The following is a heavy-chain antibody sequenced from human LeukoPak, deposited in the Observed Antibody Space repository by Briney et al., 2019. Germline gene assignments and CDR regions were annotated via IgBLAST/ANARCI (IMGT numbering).Heavy chain of an antibody. Sequence: SETLSLTCTVSGGSISSSSYYWGWIRQPPGKGLEWIGSIYHSGSTYYNPSLKSRVTISVDTSKNQFSLKLSSVTAADTAVYYCARERTTVVTPDYWGQGTLVTVSS. CDR3: ARERTTVVTPDY. CDR1: GGSISSSSYY. V-gene: IGHV4-39*07. D-gene: IGHD4-23*01. CDR2: IYHSGST. J-gene: IGHJ4*02.